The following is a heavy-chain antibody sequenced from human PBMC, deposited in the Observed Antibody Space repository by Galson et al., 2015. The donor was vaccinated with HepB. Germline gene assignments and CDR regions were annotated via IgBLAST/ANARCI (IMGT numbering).Heavy chain of an antibody. CDR1: GFTFSTYA. CDR3: ANIKGGYSDGWPDAFDI. CDR2: ISGSGGST. Sequence: SLRLSCAASGFTFSTYAMSWVRQAPGKGLEWVSGISGSGGSTYYADSVKGRFTISRDNSKYTLYLQMNSLRAEDTAVYYCANIKGGYSDGWPDAFDIWGQGTMVTVSS. D-gene: IGHD6-19*01. J-gene: IGHJ3*02. V-gene: IGHV3-23*01.